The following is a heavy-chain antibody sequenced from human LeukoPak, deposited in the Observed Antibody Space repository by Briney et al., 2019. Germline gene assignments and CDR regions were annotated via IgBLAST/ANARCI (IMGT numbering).Heavy chain of an antibody. Sequence: SETLSLTCTVSADSVSSGSDYWSWIRQPPGKGLEWIGFIHYSGSTTYSPSLKSRVSISVDTSKNQFSLKLSSVTAADTAIYYCARVLTIFGVVTPYFDYWGQGTLVTVSS. J-gene: IGHJ4*02. V-gene: IGHV4-61*01. CDR1: ADSVSSGSDY. CDR3: ARVLTIFGVVTPYFDY. CDR2: IHYSGST. D-gene: IGHD3-3*01.